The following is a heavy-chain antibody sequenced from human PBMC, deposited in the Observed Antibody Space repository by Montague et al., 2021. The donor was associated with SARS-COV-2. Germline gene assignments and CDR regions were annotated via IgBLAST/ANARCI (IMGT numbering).Heavy chain of an antibody. V-gene: IGHV3-7*01. CDR2: IKQDGSEK. D-gene: IGHD2-15*01. CDR3: AGDSVVVAAMYYYYGMDV. J-gene: IGHJ6*02. Sequence: SLRLYCAASGFTFSSYWMSWVRQAPGKGLEWVANIKQDGSEKYYVDSVKGRFTISRDNAKNSLYLQMNSLRAEDTAVYYCAGDSVVVAAMYYYYGMDVWGQGTTVTVSS. CDR1: GFTFSSYW.